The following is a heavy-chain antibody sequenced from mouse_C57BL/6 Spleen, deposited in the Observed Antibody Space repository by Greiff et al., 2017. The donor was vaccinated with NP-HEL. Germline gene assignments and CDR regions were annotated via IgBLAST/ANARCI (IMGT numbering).Heavy chain of an antibody. CDR1: GYAFTNYL. CDR2: INPGSGGT. D-gene: IGHD1-1*01. J-gene: IGHJ2*01. V-gene: IGHV1-54*01. CDR3: ARRGGTTVVADD. Sequence: VQLQQSGAELVRPGTSVKVSCKASGYAFTNYLIEWVKQRPGQGLEWIGVINPGSGGTNYNEKFKGKATLTADKSSSTAYMQLSSLTSEDSPVYFWARRGGTTVVADDWGQGTTLTVSS.